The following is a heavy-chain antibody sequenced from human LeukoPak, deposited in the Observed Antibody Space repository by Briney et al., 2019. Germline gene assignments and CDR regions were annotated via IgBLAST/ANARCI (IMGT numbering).Heavy chain of an antibody. D-gene: IGHD3-3*01. Sequence: GGSLRLSCAASGFTFSSYAMSWVRQAPGKGLEWVSAISGSGGSTYYADSVKGRFTISRDNSKNTLYLQMNSLRAEDTAVYYCARYYDFWSGSDYWGQGTLVTVSS. CDR1: GFTFSSYA. CDR3: ARYYDFWSGSDY. J-gene: IGHJ4*02. CDR2: ISGSGGST. V-gene: IGHV3-23*01.